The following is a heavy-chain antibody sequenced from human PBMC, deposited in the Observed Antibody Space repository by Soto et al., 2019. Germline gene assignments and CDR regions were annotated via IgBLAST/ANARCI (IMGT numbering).Heavy chain of an antibody. Sequence: SETLSLTCAVSGGSISSSNWWSWVRQPPGKGLEWIGEIYHSGSTNYNPSLKSRVTISVDKSKNQFSLKLSSVTAADTAVYYCARVGLASSGLREDDAFDIWGQGTMVTVSS. CDR2: IYHSGST. V-gene: IGHV4-4*02. J-gene: IGHJ3*02. D-gene: IGHD3-22*01. CDR3: ARVGLASSGLREDDAFDI. CDR1: GGSISSSNW.